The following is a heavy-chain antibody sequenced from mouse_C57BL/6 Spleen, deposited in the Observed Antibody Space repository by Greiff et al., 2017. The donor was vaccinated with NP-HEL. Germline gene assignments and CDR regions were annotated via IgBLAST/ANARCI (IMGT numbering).Heavy chain of an antibody. CDR1: GYTFTSYW. CDR3: ARKDTTVRAMDY. D-gene: IGHD1-1*01. Sequence: VQLQQSGAELVKPGASVKLSCKASGYTFTSYWMHWVKQRPGQGLEWIGMIHPNSGSTNYNEKFKSKATLTVDKSSSTAYMQRSSLTSEDSAVSYVARKDTTVRAMDYWGQGTSVTVSS. CDR2: IHPNSGST. J-gene: IGHJ4*01. V-gene: IGHV1-64*01.